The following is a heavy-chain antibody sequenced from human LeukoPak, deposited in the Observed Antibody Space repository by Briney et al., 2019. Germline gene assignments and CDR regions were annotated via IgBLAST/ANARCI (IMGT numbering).Heavy chain of an antibody. CDR2: ISSSSSTI. Sequence: GRSLRLSCTASGFTFGDYAMSWVRQAPGKGLEWVSYISSSSSTIYYADSVKGRFTISRDNAKNSLYLQMNSLRAEDTAVYYCARGDTAMAYDYWGQGTLVTVSS. J-gene: IGHJ4*02. D-gene: IGHD5-18*01. CDR1: GFTFGDYA. CDR3: ARGDTAMAYDY. V-gene: IGHV3-48*04.